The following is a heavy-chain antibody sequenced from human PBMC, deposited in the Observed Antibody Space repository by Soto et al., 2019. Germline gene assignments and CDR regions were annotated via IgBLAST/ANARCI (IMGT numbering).Heavy chain of an antibody. D-gene: IGHD4-17*01. J-gene: IGHJ6*02. Sequence: SETLSLTCTVSGGFISSGPYYWGWIRQPPGKGLEWIGFIYYSGSAYYNPSLKSRVTISIDTSKNQFSLKLTSVTAADTAVFYCARHGVDYGDYASYYYYDMXVWGRGTTVXVSS. CDR3: ARHGVDYGDYASYYYYDMXV. CDR1: GGFISSGPYY. V-gene: IGHV4-39*01. CDR2: IYYSGSA.